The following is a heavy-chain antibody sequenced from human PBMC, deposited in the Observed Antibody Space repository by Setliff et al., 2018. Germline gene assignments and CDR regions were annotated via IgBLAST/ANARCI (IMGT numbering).Heavy chain of an antibody. J-gene: IGHJ5*02. CDR3: ARAPSSSSASWFDP. D-gene: IGHD6-6*01. CDR2: FDPEDGET. CDR1: GYTLTELS. V-gene: IGHV1-24*01. Sequence: ASVKVSCKVSGYTLTELSMHWVRQAPGKGLEWMGGFDPEDGETIYAQKFQGRVTMTEDTSTDTAYMELSSLRAEDTAVYYCARAPSSSSASWFDPWGQGTLVTVSS.